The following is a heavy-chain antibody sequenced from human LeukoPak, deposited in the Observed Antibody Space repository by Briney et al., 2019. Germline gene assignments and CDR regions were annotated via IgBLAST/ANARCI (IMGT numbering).Heavy chain of an antibody. J-gene: IGHJ4*02. V-gene: IGHV3-48*02. CDR2: FSSVSTSV. Sequence: GGSLRLSCATSGFTFSSFSMNWVRRAPGKGLEWVSYFSSVSTSVYYAASVEGRFTISRDNAKNSLYLQMHSLRDEDTAVYYCARDLHSGAYTFDYWGQGTLVTVSS. D-gene: IGHD1-26*01. CDR1: GFTFSSFS. CDR3: ARDLHSGAYTFDY.